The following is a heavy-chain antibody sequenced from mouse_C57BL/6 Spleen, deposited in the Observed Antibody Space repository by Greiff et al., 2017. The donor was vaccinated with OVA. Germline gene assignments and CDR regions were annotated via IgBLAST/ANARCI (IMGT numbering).Heavy chain of an antibody. CDR2: IYPSDSET. D-gene: IGHD3-2*02. CDR3: ARERRTAQAHFDY. J-gene: IGHJ2*01. V-gene: IGHV1-61*01. Sequence: QVQLQQPGAELVRPGSSVKLSCKASGYTFTSYWMDWVKQRPGQGLEWIGNIYPSDSETHYNQKFKDKATLTVDKSSSTAYMQLSSLTSEDSAVYYCARERRTAQAHFDYWGQGTTLTASS. CDR1: GYTFTSYW.